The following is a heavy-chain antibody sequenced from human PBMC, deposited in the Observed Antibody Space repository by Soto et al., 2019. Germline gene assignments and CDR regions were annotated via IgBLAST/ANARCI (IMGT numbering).Heavy chain of an antibody. Sequence: AGVGLTIRNYGSRWVLTAKGKGLEWVSAISGSGGSTYYADSVKGRFTISRDNSKNTLYLQMNSLRAEDTAVYYCATTPRYSSSWYLDYWGQGILVTGSS. CDR2: ISGSGGST. CDR3: ATTPRYSSSWYLDY. J-gene: IGHJ4*02. D-gene: IGHD6-13*01. CDR1: GLTIRNYG. V-gene: IGHV3-23*01.